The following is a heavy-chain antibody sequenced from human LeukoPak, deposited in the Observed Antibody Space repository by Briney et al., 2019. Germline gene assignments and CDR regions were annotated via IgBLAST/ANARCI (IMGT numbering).Heavy chain of an antibody. CDR3: ARWEYSSTWYYDY. D-gene: IGHD6-13*01. J-gene: IGHJ4*02. CDR1: GFTFSNYG. CDR2: IKQDESEK. Sequence: GGSLRLSCAASGFTFSNYGMSWVRQAPGKGLEWVANIKQDESEKTYVDSVRGRFTVSRDNAKTSMYLQMNSLRVEDTAVYFCARWEYSSTWYYDYWGQGTLVTVSS. V-gene: IGHV3-7*01.